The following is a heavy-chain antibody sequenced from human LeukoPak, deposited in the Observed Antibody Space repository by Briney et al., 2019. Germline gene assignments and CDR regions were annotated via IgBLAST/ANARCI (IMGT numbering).Heavy chain of an antibody. J-gene: IGHJ4*02. Sequence: SETLSLTCAVYGGSFSGYYWSWIRQPPGKGLEWIGEINHSGSTNYNPSLKSRVTISVDTSKNQFSLKLSSVTAADTAVYYCARGASYHCSSTSCTHLRDYWGQGTLVTVSS. CDR1: GGSFSGYY. D-gene: IGHD2-2*01. CDR2: INHSGST. V-gene: IGHV4-34*01. CDR3: ARGASYHCSSTSCTHLRDY.